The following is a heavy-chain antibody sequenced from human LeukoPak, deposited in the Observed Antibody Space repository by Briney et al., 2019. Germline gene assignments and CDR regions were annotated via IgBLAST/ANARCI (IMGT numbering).Heavy chain of an antibody. CDR2: ISSSGSTI. D-gene: IGHD3-22*01. CDR1: GFTVSSNY. Sequence: GGSLRLSCAASGFTVSSNYMNWVRQAPGKGLEWVSYISSSGSTIYYADSVKGRFTISGDNAKNSLYLQMNSLRAEDTAVYYCARAPHYDSSGYPGLFAFDIWGQGTMVTVSS. V-gene: IGHV3-48*03. J-gene: IGHJ3*02. CDR3: ARAPHYDSSGYPGLFAFDI.